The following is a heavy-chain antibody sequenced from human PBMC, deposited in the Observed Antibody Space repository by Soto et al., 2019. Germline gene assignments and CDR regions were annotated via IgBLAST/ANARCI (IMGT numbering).Heavy chain of an antibody. Sequence: SVKVSCKASGYIFTDYYMHWVRQAPGQGLEWMGRIIPILGIANYAQKFQGRVTITADKSTSTAYMELSSLRSEDTAVYYCARDHEVPEWLRSLDIWGQGTMVTVSS. D-gene: IGHD5-12*01. CDR1: GYIFTDYY. CDR3: ARDHEVPEWLRSLDI. J-gene: IGHJ3*02. V-gene: IGHV1-69*04. CDR2: IIPILGIA.